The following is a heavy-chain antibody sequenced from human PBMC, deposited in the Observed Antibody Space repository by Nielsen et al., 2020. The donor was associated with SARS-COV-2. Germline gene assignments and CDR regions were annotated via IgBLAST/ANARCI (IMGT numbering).Heavy chain of an antibody. Sequence: GGSLRLSCAASGFRFTSYSMNWVRQAPGKGLEWVASITMRGAYMYYADSVRGRFTVSRDNAKNSLYLQMNSLRAEDTAVYYCARDKFYSVVVLAAFDVWGQGTMVTVSS. D-gene: IGHD2-15*01. CDR3: ARDKFYSVVVLAAFDV. CDR1: GFRFTSYS. V-gene: IGHV3-21*01. CDR2: ITMRGAYM. J-gene: IGHJ3*01.